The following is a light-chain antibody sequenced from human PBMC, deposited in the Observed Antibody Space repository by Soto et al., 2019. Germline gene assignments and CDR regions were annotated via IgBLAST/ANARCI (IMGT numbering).Light chain of an antibody. V-gene: IGKV3-11*01. CDR2: DAS. J-gene: IGKJ4*01. Sequence: EIVLTQSPATLSLSPGERATLSCRARQSVSSYLAWYQQKPGQAPRVLIYDASNRATGIPARFSGSESGTDFTLTISSLEPEDFAIYYCQQRSNWPPVTFGGGTKGEIK. CDR3: QQRSNWPPVT. CDR1: QSVSSY.